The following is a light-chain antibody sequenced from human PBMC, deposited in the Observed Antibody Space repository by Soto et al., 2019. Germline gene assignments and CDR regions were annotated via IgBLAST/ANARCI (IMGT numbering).Light chain of an antibody. CDR2: GAS. V-gene: IGKV3-15*01. Sequence: EIVLTQSPATLSLSPGERATLSCRASQSVSSNLAWYQQKPGQAPRLLIYGASTRATGIPARFSGSGSGTEFTLTISSLQSEDFAVYCCQQYNNWPPGTFGQGTKVDIK. CDR3: QQYNNWPPGT. CDR1: QSVSSN. J-gene: IGKJ1*01.